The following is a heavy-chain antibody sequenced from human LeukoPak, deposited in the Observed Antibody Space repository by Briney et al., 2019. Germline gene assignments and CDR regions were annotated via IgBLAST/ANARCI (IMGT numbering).Heavy chain of an antibody. CDR3: ARHRSRARAFDI. Sequence: KPSETLSLTCAVYGGSFSGYYWSWIRQPPGKGLEWIGEINHSGSTNYNPSLKGRVTISVDTSKNQFSLKLSSVTAADTAVYYCARHRSRARAFDIWGQGTMVTVSS. D-gene: IGHD2-15*01. CDR1: GGSFSGYY. J-gene: IGHJ3*02. CDR2: INHSGST. V-gene: IGHV4-34*01.